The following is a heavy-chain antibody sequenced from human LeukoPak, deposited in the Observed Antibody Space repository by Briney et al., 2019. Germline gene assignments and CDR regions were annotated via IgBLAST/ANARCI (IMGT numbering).Heavy chain of an antibody. CDR2: ISGSGGGT. V-gene: IGHV3-23*01. CDR1: GFTFTTYA. D-gene: IGHD2-2*01. J-gene: IGHJ3*02. CDR3: ARRGGTSGWGAFDI. Sequence: GGSLRLSCAAFGFTFTTYAMNWARQAPGEGLEWVSSISGSGGGTFYADSVKGRFTISRDNSKNTLYLQMNSLRREDTAVYYCARRGGTSGWGAFDIWGQGTMVTVSS.